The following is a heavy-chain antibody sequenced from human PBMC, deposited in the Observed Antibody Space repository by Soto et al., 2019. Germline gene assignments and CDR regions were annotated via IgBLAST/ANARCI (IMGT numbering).Heavy chain of an antibody. J-gene: IGHJ3*02. D-gene: IGHD3-22*01. V-gene: IGHV1-18*04. CDR3: ARTNYYDSSGYSPGGAFDI. Sequence: ASVKVSCKASGYTFTSYGISWVRQASGQGLEWMGWISAYNGNTNYAQKLQGRVTMTTDTSTSTAYMELRSLRSDDTAVYYCARTNYYDSSGYSPGGAFDIWGQGTMVTVSS. CDR1: GYTFTSYG. CDR2: ISAYNGNT.